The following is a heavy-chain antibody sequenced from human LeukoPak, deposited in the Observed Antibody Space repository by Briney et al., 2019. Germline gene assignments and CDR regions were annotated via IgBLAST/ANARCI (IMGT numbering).Heavy chain of an antibody. J-gene: IGHJ4*02. V-gene: IGHV3-23*01. D-gene: IGHD6-19*01. Sequence: PGGSLRLSCAASGFTFNNAWMSWVRQAPGKGLEWVSAISGSGGSTYYADSVKGRFTISRDNSKNTLYLQMNSLRAEDTAVYYCAKDIKSVAVAGTCFDYWGQGTLVTVSS. CDR1: GFTFNNAW. CDR3: AKDIKSVAVAGTCFDY. CDR2: ISGSGGST.